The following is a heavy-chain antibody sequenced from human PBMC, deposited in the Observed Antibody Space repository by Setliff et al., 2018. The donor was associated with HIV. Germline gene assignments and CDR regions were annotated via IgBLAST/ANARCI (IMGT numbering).Heavy chain of an antibody. D-gene: IGHD2-21*01. CDR2: ISSSGTT. CDR3: ARLGRAIDDGGSSLRLDF. Sequence: SETLSLTCVVSDDSFTNYDWTWIRQSPGKALEWIGYISSSGTTNYNPSLRSRVTISIETSNTRFSLWLRSATAADTATYFCARLGRAIDDGGSSLRLDFWGQGMLVTVSS. CDR1: DDSFTNYD. J-gene: IGHJ4*02. V-gene: IGHV4-59*08.